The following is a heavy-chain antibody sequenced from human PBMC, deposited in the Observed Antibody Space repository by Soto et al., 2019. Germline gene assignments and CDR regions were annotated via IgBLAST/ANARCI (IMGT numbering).Heavy chain of an antibody. CDR2: INSGGDNT. Sequence: GGSLRLSCTASGFTFNSYAMSWVRQAPGKGLEWVSGINSGGDNTYYADSVKGRFSISRDSSKNTVFLQMNSLKVEDTALYYCARALPAWFDPSGQGALVTVSS. J-gene: IGHJ5*02. CDR1: GFTFNSYA. CDR3: ARALPAWFDP. V-gene: IGHV3-23*01.